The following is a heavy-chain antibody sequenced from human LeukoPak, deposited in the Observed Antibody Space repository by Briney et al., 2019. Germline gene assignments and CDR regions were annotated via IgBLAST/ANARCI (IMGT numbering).Heavy chain of an antibody. CDR2: INHSGST. CDR3: ASLCPYTVTTGDYYYYMDV. Sequence: SETLSLTCTVSGGSISSTNYYWAWIRQPPGKGLEWIGEINHSGSTNYNPSLKSRVTISVDTSKNQFSLKLSSVTAADTAVYYCASLCPYTVTTGDYYYYMDVWGKGTTVTVSS. CDR1: GGSISSTNYY. V-gene: IGHV4-39*07. J-gene: IGHJ6*03. D-gene: IGHD4-17*01.